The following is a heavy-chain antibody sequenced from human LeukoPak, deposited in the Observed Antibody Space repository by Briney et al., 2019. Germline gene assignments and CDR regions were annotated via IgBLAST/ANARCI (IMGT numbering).Heavy chain of an antibody. CDR3: AIRYSSSWSVGYFDY. CDR2: IYPGDSDT. V-gene: IGHV5-51*01. CDR1: GYSFTSYW. Sequence: GESLKISCKGSGYSFTSYWIDWVRQMPGKGLEWMGIIYPGDSDTRYSPSFQGQVTISADKSISTAYLQWSSLKASDTAMYYCAIRYSSSWSVGYFDYWGQGTLVTVSS. D-gene: IGHD6-13*01. J-gene: IGHJ4*02.